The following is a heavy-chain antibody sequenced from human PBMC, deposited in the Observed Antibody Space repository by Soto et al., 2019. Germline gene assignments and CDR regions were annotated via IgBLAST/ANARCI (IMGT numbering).Heavy chain of an antibody. CDR1: GYTFTSYD. V-gene: IGHV1-8*01. Sequence: ASVKVYCKASGYTFTSYDTNWVRQATGQGLEWMGWMNPNSGNTGYAQKFQGRVTMTRNTSISTAYMELSSLRSEDTAVYYCARGGVFFFAAPTNPFDYWGQGTLVTVSS. CDR2: MNPNSGNT. CDR3: ARGGVFFFAAPTNPFDY. D-gene: IGHD3-10*01. J-gene: IGHJ4*02.